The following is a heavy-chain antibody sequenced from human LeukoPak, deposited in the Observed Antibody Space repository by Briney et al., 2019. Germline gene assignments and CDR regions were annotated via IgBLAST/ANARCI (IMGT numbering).Heavy chain of an antibody. V-gene: IGHV4-30-2*01. J-gene: IGHJ4*02. CDR3: ARGGYSGYDPFDY. CDR2: IYHSGST. CDR1: GGSISSGGYY. D-gene: IGHD5-12*01. Sequence: SQTLSLTCTVSGGSISSGGYYWSWIRQPPGKGLEWIGYIYHSGSTYYNPSLKSRVTKSVDRSKNQFSLKLSSVTAADTALYYCARGGYSGYDPFDYWGQGTLVTVSS.